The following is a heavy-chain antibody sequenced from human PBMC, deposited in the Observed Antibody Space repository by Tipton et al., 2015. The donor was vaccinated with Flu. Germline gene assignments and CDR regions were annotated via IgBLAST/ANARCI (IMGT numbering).Heavy chain of an antibody. V-gene: IGHV3-23*01. D-gene: IGHD4-23*01. J-gene: IGHJ4*02. CDR1: GFTFSSYA. CDR3: ATAIESTVVGDY. Sequence: GSLRLSCAASGFTFSSYAMSWVRQAPGKGLEWVSAISGSGGSTYYADSVKGRFTISRDNSKNTLYLQMNSLRAEDTAVYYCATAIESTVVGDYWGQGTLVTVSS. CDR2: ISGSGGST.